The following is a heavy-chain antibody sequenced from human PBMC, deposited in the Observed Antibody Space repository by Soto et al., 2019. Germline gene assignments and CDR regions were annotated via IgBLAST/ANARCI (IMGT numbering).Heavy chain of an antibody. J-gene: IGHJ4*02. Sequence: QVQLVQSGAEVKKPGASVKVSCKASGYTFTSYDINWVRQATGQGLEWMGWMNPNSGNTGYAQKFQGRVTMTRNTSISTADMELSSLRSEDPAVYYCASPSLEMALGELGYWGQGTLVTVSS. CDR3: ASPSLEMALGELGY. CDR1: GYTFTSYD. CDR2: MNPNSGNT. V-gene: IGHV1-8*01. D-gene: IGHD3-10*01.